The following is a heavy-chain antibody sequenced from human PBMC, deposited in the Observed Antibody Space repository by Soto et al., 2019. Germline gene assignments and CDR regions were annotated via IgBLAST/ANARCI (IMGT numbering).Heavy chain of an antibody. J-gene: IGHJ4*02. CDR2: IVGSGDST. CDR3: AKWLAEYYYDSNGRSLFDY. V-gene: IGHV3-23*01. D-gene: IGHD3-22*01. CDR1: GFTFSSYA. Sequence: EVQLFESGGGLVQPGGSLRLSCAASGFTFSSYAMSWVRQAPGKGLEWVSAIVGSGDSTYYADSVKGRFTISRDNSKNTLYLQMNSLRGEDTAVYYCAKWLAEYYYDSNGRSLFDYWGQGTLVTVSS.